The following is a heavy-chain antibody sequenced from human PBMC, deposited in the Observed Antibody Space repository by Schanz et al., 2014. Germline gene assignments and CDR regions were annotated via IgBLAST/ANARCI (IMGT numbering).Heavy chain of an antibody. CDR3: ARGPIPIQGVPMDF. Sequence: VQLVESGGGLVRPGGSLRLSCTTSGLIFSTYTLNWVRQAPGKGLEWVAIIWYDGSNKYYADSVKGRFTISRDNSKDTLYLQMSGLTPEDTAVYYCARGPIPIQGVPMDFWGQGTLVTVSS. CDR1: GLIFSTYT. J-gene: IGHJ4*02. V-gene: IGHV3-33*08. D-gene: IGHD3-10*01. CDR2: IWYDGSNK.